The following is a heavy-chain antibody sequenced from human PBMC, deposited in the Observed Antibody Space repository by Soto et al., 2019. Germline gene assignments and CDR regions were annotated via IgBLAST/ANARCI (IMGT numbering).Heavy chain of an antibody. CDR3: ARGGQIVDLPAGRDY. V-gene: IGHV1-46*01. CDR2: INPSGGSA. CDR1: GYTFTSYY. J-gene: IGHJ4*02. D-gene: IGHD2-21*01. Sequence: QVQLVQSGAEMEKPGASVKVSCKASGYTFTSYYIHWVRQAPGQRLEWLGIINPSGGSASYAQNFQGRVTMTRDTSTRTVYMELSSLRSEDTAVYYCARGGQIVDLPAGRDYWGQGTLVTVSS.